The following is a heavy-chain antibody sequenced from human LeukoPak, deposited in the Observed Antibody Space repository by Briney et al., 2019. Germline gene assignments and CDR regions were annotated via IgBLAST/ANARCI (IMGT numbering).Heavy chain of an antibody. CDR3: ARWAIVGATGFDY. CDR2: IYYSGST. V-gene: IGHV4-59*01. Sequence: SETLSLTCTVSGGSISSYCWSWIRQPPGKGLEWIGYIYYSGSTNYNPSLKSRVTISVDTSKNQFSLKLSSVTAADTAVYYCARWAIVGATGFDYWGQGTLVTVSS. J-gene: IGHJ4*02. D-gene: IGHD1-26*01. CDR1: GGSISSYC.